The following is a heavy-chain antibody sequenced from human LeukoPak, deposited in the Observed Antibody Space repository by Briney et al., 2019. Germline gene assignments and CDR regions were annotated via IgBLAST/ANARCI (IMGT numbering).Heavy chain of an antibody. V-gene: IGHV1-2*02. J-gene: IGHJ4*02. D-gene: IGHD3-3*01. CDR3: AREEGRRQAYYDFWSGYYPPSR. Sequence: ASVKVSCKASGYTFTGYYMHWVRQAPGQGLEWMGWINPNSGGTNYAQKFQGRVTMTRDTSISTAYMELSRLRPDDTAVYYCAREEGRRQAYYDFWSGYYPPSRWGQGTLVTVSS. CDR1: GYTFTGYY. CDR2: INPNSGGT.